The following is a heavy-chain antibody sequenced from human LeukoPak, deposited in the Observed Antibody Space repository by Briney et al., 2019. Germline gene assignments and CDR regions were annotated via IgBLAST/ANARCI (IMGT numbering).Heavy chain of an antibody. D-gene: IGHD3-22*01. CDR3: ARDRTGWLSETFY. J-gene: IGHJ4*02. CDR1: GGPFRGFF. V-gene: IGHV4-34*10. Sequence: SETLSLTCAVYGGPFRGFFWSWIRQAPGKGLEWIGEISHSGSSNYNPSLKSRITISVDTSKSQFSLRLTSVTAADTAVYYCARDRTGWLSETFYWGQGTLVTVSS. CDR2: ISHSGSS.